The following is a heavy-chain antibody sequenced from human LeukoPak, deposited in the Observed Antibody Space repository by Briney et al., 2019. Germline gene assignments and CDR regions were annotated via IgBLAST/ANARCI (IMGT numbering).Heavy chain of an antibody. D-gene: IGHD4-17*01. Sequence: SETLSLTCAVYGGSFSGYYWSWIRQPPGKGLEWIGEIYHSGSTNYNPSLKSRVTISVDTSKNQFSLKLSSVTAADTAVYYCARGRGVTTPRWFDPWGQGTLVTVSS. CDR1: GGSFSGYY. CDR3: ARGRGVTTPRWFDP. CDR2: IYHSGST. V-gene: IGHV4-34*01. J-gene: IGHJ5*02.